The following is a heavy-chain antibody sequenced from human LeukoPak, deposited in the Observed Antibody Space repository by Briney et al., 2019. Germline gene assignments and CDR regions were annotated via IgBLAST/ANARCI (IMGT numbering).Heavy chain of an antibody. V-gene: IGHV3-21*01. J-gene: IGHJ4*02. CDR1: GFTFSIYS. Sequence: PGGSLRLSCAASGFTFSIYSMNWVRQAPGKGLEWVSCISSGGTNMYYADSVRGRFTISRDNAKNSLYLQMNSLRAEDTAVYYCARVGGYCSSISNCYGDYWGQGTLVTVSS. CDR3: ARVGGYCSSISNCYGDY. CDR2: ISSGGTNM. D-gene: IGHD2-2*03.